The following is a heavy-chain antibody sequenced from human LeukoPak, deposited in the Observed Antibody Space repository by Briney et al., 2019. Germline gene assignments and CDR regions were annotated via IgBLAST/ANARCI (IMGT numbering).Heavy chain of an antibody. Sequence: ASVKVSCKASGYTFTSYGISWVRQAPGQGLEWMGWISAYNGNTNYAQKLQGRVTMTTDTSTSTAYMELRSLRSDDTAVYYCARGRSFGVVIYYFDYWGQGTLVTVSS. D-gene: IGHD3-3*01. V-gene: IGHV1-18*01. CDR2: ISAYNGNT. CDR1: GYTFTSYG. J-gene: IGHJ4*02. CDR3: ARGRSFGVVIYYFDY.